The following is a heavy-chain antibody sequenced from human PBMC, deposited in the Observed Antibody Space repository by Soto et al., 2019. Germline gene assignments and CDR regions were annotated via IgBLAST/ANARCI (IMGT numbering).Heavy chain of an antibody. J-gene: IGHJ4*02. Sequence: EVQLVESGGGLVQPGRSLRLSCAASGFTFDDYAMHWVRQAPGKGLEWVSGISWNSGSIGYADSVKGRFTISRDNAKNSLYLQMNSLRAEDTALYYCAKDITSSGLGGFDYWGQGTLVTVSS. CDR1: GFTFDDYA. V-gene: IGHV3-9*01. CDR2: ISWNSGSI. D-gene: IGHD6-19*01. CDR3: AKDITSSGLGGFDY.